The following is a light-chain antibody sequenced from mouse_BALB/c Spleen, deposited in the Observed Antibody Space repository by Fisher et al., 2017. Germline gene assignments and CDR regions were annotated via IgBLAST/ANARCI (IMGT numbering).Light chain of an antibody. J-gene: IGKJ5*01. V-gene: IGKV4-80*01. CDR1: SSVSY. CDR3: QQWSSNPLT. CDR2: STS. Sequence: IVITQSPAIMSASLGEEITLTCSASSSVSYMHWYQQKSGTSPKLLIYSTSNLASGVPSRFSGSGSGTFYSLTIGTMEAEDVATYYCQQWSSNPLTFGAGTKLELK.